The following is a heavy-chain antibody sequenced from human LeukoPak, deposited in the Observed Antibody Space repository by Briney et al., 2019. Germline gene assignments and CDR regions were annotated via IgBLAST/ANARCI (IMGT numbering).Heavy chain of an antibody. V-gene: IGHV4-4*02. D-gene: IGHD1-26*01. Sequence: PSGTLSLTCAVSGGSISSSHWWSWVRRPPGKGLEWIGEIYHSGSTNYNPSLKSRVTISVDKSKNQFSLKLSSVTAADTAVYYCARGSGELPVPLDYWGQGTLVTVSS. CDR1: GGSISSSHW. J-gene: IGHJ4*02. CDR2: IYHSGST. CDR3: ARGSGELPVPLDY.